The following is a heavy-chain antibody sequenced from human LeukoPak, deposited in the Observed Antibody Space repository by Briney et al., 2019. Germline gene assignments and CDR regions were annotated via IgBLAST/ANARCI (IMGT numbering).Heavy chain of an antibody. CDR3: ARDRYYYDSSGYYEDY. J-gene: IGHJ4*02. CDR2: SNPGGT. CDR1: GYTFTGYY. D-gene: IGHD3-22*01. V-gene: IGHV1-2*02. Sequence: ASVKVSCKASGYTFTGYYIQWVRQAPGQGLEWMGWSNPGGTNYAQKFQGRVTMTRDSSISTAYMELSRLRSDDTAVYYCARDRYYYDSSGYYEDYWGQGTLVTVSS.